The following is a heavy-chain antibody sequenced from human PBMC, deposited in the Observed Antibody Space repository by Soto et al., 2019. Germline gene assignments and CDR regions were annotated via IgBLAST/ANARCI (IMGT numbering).Heavy chain of an antibody. D-gene: IGHD6-19*01. Sequence: PSETLSLTCTVSGGSISSGGYYWSWIRQHPGKGLEWIGYIYYSGSTYYNPSLKSRVTISVDTSKNQFSLKLSSVTAADTAVYYCAREGPVAGTSGFDYWGQGTLVTVSS. V-gene: IGHV4-31*03. J-gene: IGHJ4*02. CDR1: GGSISSGGYY. CDR3: AREGPVAGTSGFDY. CDR2: IYYSGST.